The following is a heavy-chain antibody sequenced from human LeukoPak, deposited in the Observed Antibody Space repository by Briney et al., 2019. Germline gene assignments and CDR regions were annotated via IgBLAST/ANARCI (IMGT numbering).Heavy chain of an antibody. CDR3: ARGVGVWFGELSSYYYYYMDV. Sequence: PGGSLRLSCAASGFTFSSYAMHWVRQAPGKGLEYVSAISSNGGSTYYANSVKGRFTISRDNSKNTLYLQMGSLRAEDTAVYYCARGVGVWFGELSSYYYYYMDVWGKGTTVTISS. CDR2: ISSNGGST. D-gene: IGHD3-10*01. J-gene: IGHJ6*03. CDR1: GFTFSSYA. V-gene: IGHV3-64*01.